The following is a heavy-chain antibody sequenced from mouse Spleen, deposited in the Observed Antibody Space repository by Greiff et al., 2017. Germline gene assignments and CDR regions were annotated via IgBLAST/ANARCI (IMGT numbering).Heavy chain of an antibody. J-gene: IGHJ3*01. CDR3: ARDGNWAY. Sequence: QVQLKQPGAELVRPGTSVKLSCKASGYTFTSYWMHWVKQRPGQGLEWIGVIDPSDSYTNYNQKFKGKATLTVDTSSSTAYMQLSSLTSEDSAVYYCARDGNWAYWGQGTLVTVSA. V-gene: IGHV1-59*01. D-gene: IGHD2-1*01. CDR1: GYTFTSYW. CDR2: IDPSDSYT.